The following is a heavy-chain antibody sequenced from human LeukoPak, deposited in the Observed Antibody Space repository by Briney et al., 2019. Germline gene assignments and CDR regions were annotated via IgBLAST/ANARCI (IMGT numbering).Heavy chain of an antibody. CDR3: ARSGIGYGYMDLKWYCFDY. J-gene: IGHJ4*02. CDR1: GGSISSYY. CDR2: IYYSGST. V-gene: IGHV4-59*08. D-gene: IGHD5-18*01. Sequence: SETLSLTCTVSGGSISSYYWSWIRQPPGKGLEWIGYIYYSGSTNYNPSLKSRVTISVDTSKNQFSLKLSSVTAADTAVYYCARSGIGYGYMDLKWYCFDYWGQGTLVTVSS.